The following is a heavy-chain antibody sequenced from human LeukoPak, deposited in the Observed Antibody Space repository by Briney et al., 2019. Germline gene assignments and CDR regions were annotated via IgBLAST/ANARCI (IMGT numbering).Heavy chain of an antibody. J-gene: IGHJ4*02. CDR2: IYYSGST. V-gene: IGHV4-38-2*02. CDR1: GYSITSGYY. CDR3: ARHLYDYVWGSYRFDY. D-gene: IGHD3-16*02. Sequence: PSETLSLTCTVSGYSITSGYYWGWIRQPPGKGLEWIGSIYYSGSTYYNPSLKSRVTISVDTSKNQFSLKLSSVTAADTAVYYCARHLYDYVWGSYRFDYWGQGTLVTVSS.